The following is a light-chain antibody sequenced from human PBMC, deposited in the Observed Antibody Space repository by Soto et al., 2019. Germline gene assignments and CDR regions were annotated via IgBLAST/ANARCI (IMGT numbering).Light chain of an antibody. J-gene: IGLJ2*01. Sequence: NFMLTQPHSVSESPGKTVTISCTRSSGSIASNYVQWYQQRPGSAPTTVIYEDNQRPSGVPDRFSGSIDSSSNSASLTISGLKTEDEADYYCQSHDSSNPHVVFGGGTKLTVL. CDR1: SGSIASNY. CDR3: QSHDSSNPHVV. CDR2: EDN. V-gene: IGLV6-57*04.